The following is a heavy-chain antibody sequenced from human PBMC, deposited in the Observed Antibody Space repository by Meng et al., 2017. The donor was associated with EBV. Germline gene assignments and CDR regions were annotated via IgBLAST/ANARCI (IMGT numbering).Heavy chain of an antibody. CDR2: INTYSGKA. CDR1: GYNFRNYA. CDR3: ARGVEENGSHYPFDS. J-gene: IGHJ4*02. Sequence: QVDWVQSGFEWKRPGASVQVSCKAAGYNFRNYAIKWMRQVPGQGLEWMGWINTYSGKATFAQGFTGRFVFSLDTPVTTAHLQISGLKTEDSAVYYCARGVEENGSHYPFDSWGQGTLVTVSS. D-gene: IGHD1-1*01. V-gene: IGHV7-4-1*02.